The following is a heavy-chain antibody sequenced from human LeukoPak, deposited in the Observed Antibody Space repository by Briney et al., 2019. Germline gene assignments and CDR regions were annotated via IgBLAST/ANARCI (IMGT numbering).Heavy chain of an antibody. D-gene: IGHD5-18*01. CDR2: ISYDGSNK. J-gene: IGHJ6*03. Sequence: PGGSLRLSCAASGFTFSSYAMHWVRQAPGKGLEWVAVISYDGSNKYYADSVKGRFTISRDNSKNTLYLQMNSLRAEDTAVYYCARGDDVDTAPPYYYYMDVWGKGTTVTVSS. CDR1: GFTFSSYA. CDR3: ARGDDVDTAPPYYYYMDV. V-gene: IGHV3-30-3*01.